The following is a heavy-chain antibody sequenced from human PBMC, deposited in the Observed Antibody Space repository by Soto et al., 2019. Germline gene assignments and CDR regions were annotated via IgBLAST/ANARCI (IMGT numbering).Heavy chain of an antibody. D-gene: IGHD7-27*01. CDR2: IYYGGST. Sequence: EPLSLTCTVSGDSISTDYWSWIRQSPGKGLEWIGFIYYGGSTNYHPSLKSRATISVDTPKNQFSLKLSSVTAADTAVYYCAKNWNWGSLVHWGQGTLVTVSS. CDR1: GDSISTDY. CDR3: AKNWNWGSLVH. J-gene: IGHJ4*02. V-gene: IGHV4-59*08.